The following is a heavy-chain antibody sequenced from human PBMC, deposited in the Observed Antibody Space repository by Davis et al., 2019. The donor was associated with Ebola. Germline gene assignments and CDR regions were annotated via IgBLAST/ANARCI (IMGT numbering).Heavy chain of an antibody. V-gene: IGHV3-9*01. CDR3: AKFSRAGDSV. Sequence: GGSLRLSCAASGFTFDDYAMHWVRQAPGKGLEWVSGISWNSGSIGYVDSLKGRITISRDNAKNSLYLQVNSLRDDDTAVYYCAKFSRAGDSVWGQGTLVTVSS. CDR2: ISWNSGSI. D-gene: IGHD6-13*01. J-gene: IGHJ4*02. CDR1: GFTFDDYA.